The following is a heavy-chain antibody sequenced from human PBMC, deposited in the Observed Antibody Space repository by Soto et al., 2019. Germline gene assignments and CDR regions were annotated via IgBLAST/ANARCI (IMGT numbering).Heavy chain of an antibody. D-gene: IGHD3-10*01. V-gene: IGHV4-59*01. CDR3: ARVWGGAFDI. CDR2: IYYSGST. Sequence: SETLSLTCTVSGGSISSYYWSWIGQPPGKGLEWIGYIYYSGSTNYNPSLKSRVTISVDTSKNQCSLKLSSVTAADTAVYYCARVWGGAFDIWGQGTMVT. J-gene: IGHJ3*02. CDR1: GGSISSYY.